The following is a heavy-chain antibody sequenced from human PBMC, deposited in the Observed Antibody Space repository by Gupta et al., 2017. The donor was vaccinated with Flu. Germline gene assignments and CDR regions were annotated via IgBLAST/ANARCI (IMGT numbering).Heavy chain of an antibody. Sequence: EVQLVQSGGGLVQPGGSLRLSCAASGFTFSNYWMHWVRQVPGKGLVWVSRVDNDGSGTSYADSVKGRFTISRDNAKNTLYLQMNSLRAEDTAVYYCATVLEYWGQGTLVTVSS. V-gene: IGHV3-74*01. CDR3: ATVLEY. CDR1: GFTFSNYW. D-gene: IGHD3-3*02. CDR2: VDNDGSGT. J-gene: IGHJ4*02.